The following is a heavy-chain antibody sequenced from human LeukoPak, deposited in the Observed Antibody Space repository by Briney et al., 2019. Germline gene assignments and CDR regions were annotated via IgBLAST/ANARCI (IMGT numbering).Heavy chain of an antibody. Sequence: PSETLSLTCTVSGYSISSGYYWGWIRQPPGKGLEWIGSIYHSGSTYYNPSLKSRVTISVDTSKNQFSLKLSSVTAADTAVYYCARMARDAFDIWGQGTMVTVSS. D-gene: IGHD5-24*01. CDR3: ARMARDAFDI. V-gene: IGHV4-38-2*02. J-gene: IGHJ3*02. CDR1: GYSISSGYY. CDR2: IYHSGST.